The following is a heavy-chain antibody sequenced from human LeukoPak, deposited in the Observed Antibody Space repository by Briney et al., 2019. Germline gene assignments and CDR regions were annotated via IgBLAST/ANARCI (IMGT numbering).Heavy chain of an antibody. CDR3: AREVLLWFGESRNWFDP. V-gene: IGHV1-69*06. CDR2: IIPLFGTP. Sequence: SVKVSCKASGGTFSGYTISWVRQAPGQGLEWMGGIIPLFGTPDYAQKFQDRLTITADKSTSTAYMELSSLRSEDTAVYYCAREVLLWFGESRNWFDPWGQGTLVTVSS. J-gene: IGHJ5*02. D-gene: IGHD3-10*01. CDR1: GGTFSGYT.